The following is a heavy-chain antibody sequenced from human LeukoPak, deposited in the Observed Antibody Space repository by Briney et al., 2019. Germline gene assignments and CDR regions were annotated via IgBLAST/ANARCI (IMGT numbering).Heavy chain of an antibody. J-gene: IGHJ4*02. CDR1: GYTFTNHD. D-gene: IGHD6-13*01. CDR2: INPSGGST. V-gene: IGHV1-46*01. CDR3: ASFIAVAGTEFDY. Sequence: ASVKVSCKASGYTFTNHDINWVRQAPGQGLEWVGIINPSGGSTSYAQKFQGRLTMTGDTSTSTVYMDLSSLRSEDTAVYYCASFIAVAGTEFDYWGQGTLVTVSS.